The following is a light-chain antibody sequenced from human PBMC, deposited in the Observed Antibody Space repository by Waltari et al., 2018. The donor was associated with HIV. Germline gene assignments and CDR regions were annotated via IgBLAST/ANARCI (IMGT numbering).Light chain of an antibody. V-gene: IGKV1-39*01. CDR2: GAS. J-gene: IGKJ4*01. Sequence: DIQLTQSPSSLSASVGDRVTITCRSSQSISTYLNWYQQQEGKAPKLLIYGASSLQSGVPSRFSGSGSGTEFTLTISSLQPEDFATYYCQQSYTTPLTFGGGTKVEIK. CDR1: QSISTY. CDR3: QQSYTTPLT.